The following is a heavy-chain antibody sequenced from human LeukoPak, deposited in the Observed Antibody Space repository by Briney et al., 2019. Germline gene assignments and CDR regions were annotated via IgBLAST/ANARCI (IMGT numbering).Heavy chain of an antibody. D-gene: IGHD5-24*01. J-gene: IGHJ4*02. CDR2: ISAYNGNT. CDR3: ARVRRDGYNWSY. V-gene: IGHV1-18*01. Sequence: GASVKVSCKASGYTFTTYNINWVRQAPGQGLEWMGWISAYNGNTNYAQKLQGRVTMTTGTSTSTAYMELRSLRSDDTAVYYCARVRRDGYNWSYWGQGTLVTVSS. CDR1: GYTFTTYN.